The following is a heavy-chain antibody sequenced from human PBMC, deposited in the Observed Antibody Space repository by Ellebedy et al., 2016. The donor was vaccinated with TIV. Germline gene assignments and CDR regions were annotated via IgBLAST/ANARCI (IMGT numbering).Heavy chain of an antibody. D-gene: IGHD3-22*01. CDR1: GVSITSHF. Sequence: SETLSLTCAVSGVSITSHFWTWILQPAGGGLEWIGRLHPSGTPTYNPSLKSRVIMSRDTSKDPFFLKLSTVTAADTAVYYCARHGPQWFDAFDLWGQGTLVTVSS. CDR3: ARHGPQWFDAFDL. CDR2: LHPSGTP. V-gene: IGHV4-4*07. J-gene: IGHJ3*01.